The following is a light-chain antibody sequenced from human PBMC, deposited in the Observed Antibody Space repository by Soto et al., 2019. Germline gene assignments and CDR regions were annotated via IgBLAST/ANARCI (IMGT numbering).Light chain of an antibody. CDR3: QQYAKSPRT. CDR2: GAS. Sequence: DIVLTQSPGTLSLSPGERATLSCRASQSLSNNWLAWYQQKSGQAPRLLIYGASSRATGIPDRFSGSGSGTDFTLTISRLEPEDFAVSYCQQYAKSPRTFGQGTKVEIK. V-gene: IGKV3-20*01. CDR1: QSLSNNW. J-gene: IGKJ1*01.